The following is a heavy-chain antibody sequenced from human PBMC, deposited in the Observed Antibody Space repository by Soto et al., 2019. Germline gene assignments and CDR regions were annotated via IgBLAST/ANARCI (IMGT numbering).Heavy chain of an antibody. J-gene: IGHJ4*02. D-gene: IGHD4-17*01. V-gene: IGHV1-69*08. CDR1: GGTFSSYT. Sequence: QVQLVQSGAEVKKPGSSVKASCKASGGTFSSYTISWVRQAPGQGLEWMGRIIPILGIANYAQKFQGRVTITADKSTSTAYMELSSLRSEDTAVYYCAREPYGDYSGYWGQGTLVTVSS. CDR2: IIPILGIA. CDR3: AREPYGDYSGY.